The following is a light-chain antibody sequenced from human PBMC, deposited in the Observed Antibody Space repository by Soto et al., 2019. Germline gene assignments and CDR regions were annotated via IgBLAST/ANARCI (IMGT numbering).Light chain of an antibody. CDR2: GAS. Sequence: EIVLTQSPGTLSLSPGERATLSCRASQSVSSGYLAWYQQKPGQAPRLLIYGASSRATGIPDRFSGSGSGTDFTLSMSRLEPEDFAVYYCQQYGSSSITFGQGTRLEIK. CDR3: QQYGSSSIT. J-gene: IGKJ5*01. V-gene: IGKV3-20*01. CDR1: QSVSSGY.